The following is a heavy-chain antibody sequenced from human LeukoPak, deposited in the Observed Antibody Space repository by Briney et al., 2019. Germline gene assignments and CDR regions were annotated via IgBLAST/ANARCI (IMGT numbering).Heavy chain of an antibody. V-gene: IGHV4-59*11. Sequence: SETLSLTCTVSGGSISSHYWSWIRQPPGKGLEWIGYIYYSGSTNYNPSLKSRVTISVDTSKNQFSLKLSAVTAADTAVYYCARARGAAVTTIIANWFDPWGQGTLVTVSS. CDR3: ARARGAAVTTIIANWFDP. CDR2: IYYSGST. CDR1: GGSISSHY. D-gene: IGHD2-21*02. J-gene: IGHJ5*02.